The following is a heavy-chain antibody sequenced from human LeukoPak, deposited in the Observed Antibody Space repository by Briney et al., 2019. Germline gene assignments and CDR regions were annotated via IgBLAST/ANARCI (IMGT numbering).Heavy chain of an antibody. CDR1: GYTFTDYY. J-gene: IGHJ4*02. Sequence: ASVKVSSKASGYTFTDYYMHWVRQAPRQGLEWMGWINPNSGGTNYAQKFQGRVTMTRDTSISTAYMELSRLRSDDTDMYYRETYGDPADYWGQGTLVTVSS. V-gene: IGHV1-2*02. CDR2: INPNSGGT. CDR3: ETYGDPADY. D-gene: IGHD4-17*01.